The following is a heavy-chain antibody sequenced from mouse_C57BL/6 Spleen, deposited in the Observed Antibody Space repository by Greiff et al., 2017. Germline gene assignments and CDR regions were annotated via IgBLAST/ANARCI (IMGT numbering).Heavy chain of an antibody. V-gene: IGHV1-82*01. CDR2: IYPGDGDT. J-gene: IGHJ2*01. CDR3: ASGKANWDH. CDR1: GYAFSSSW. Sequence: QVQLQQSGPELVKPGASVKISCKASGYAFSSSWMNWVKQRPGKGLEWIGRIYPGDGDTNYNGKFKGKATLTADKSSSTAYMQLSSLTSEDAAVYFCASGKANWDHWGQGTTLTVSS. D-gene: IGHD4-1*02.